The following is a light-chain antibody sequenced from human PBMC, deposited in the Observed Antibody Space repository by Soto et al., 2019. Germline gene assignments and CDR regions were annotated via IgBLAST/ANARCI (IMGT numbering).Light chain of an antibody. J-gene: IGKJ4*01. Sequence: EIVLTQSPATPSLSRGERAALSCRASQTVGSYLAWFRQTPGQAPRLLIYGASSRATGIPDRFSGSGSGTDFTLTISSLEPEDFAVYYCQQFSSYPLTFGGGTKVDIK. V-gene: IGKV3-11*01. CDR2: GAS. CDR1: QTVGSY. CDR3: QQFSSYPLT.